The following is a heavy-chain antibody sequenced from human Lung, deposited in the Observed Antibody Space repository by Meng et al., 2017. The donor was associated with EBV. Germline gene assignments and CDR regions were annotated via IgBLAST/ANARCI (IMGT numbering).Heavy chain of an antibody. CDR1: GFTFSRYW. V-gene: IGHV3-74*01. CDR3: SRDLAGSDDS. Sequence: LLVESXXALVQPGXSLRLSCASSGFTFSRYWMHWVRQVPGEGLVWVSRINEHGSITNYADSVKGRFTISRDNARNTLYLQMNSLRAEDIGLYFCSRDLAGSDDSWGQGTLVTVSS. D-gene: IGHD1-14*01. J-gene: IGHJ5*01. CDR2: INEHGSIT.